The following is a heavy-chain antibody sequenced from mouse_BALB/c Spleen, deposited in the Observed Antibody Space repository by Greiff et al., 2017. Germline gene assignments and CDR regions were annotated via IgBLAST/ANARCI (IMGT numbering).Heavy chain of an antibody. CDR3: ARGGYGAWFAY. CDR1: GYTFSSYW. CDR2: ILPGSGST. D-gene: IGHD3-1*01. V-gene: IGHV1-9*01. J-gene: IGHJ3*01. Sequence: VQLQQPGSELVRPGASVKLSCKATGYTFSSYWIEWVKQRPGHGLEWIGEILPGSGSTNYNEKFKGKATFTADTSSNTAYMQLSSLTSEDSAVYYCARGGYGAWFAYWGQGTLVTVSA.